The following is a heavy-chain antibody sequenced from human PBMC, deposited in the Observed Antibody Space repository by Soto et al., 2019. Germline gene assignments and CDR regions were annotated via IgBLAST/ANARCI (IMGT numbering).Heavy chain of an antibody. Sequence: SETLSLTCDVSVEPMTGGYYWGWIRQSPGKGLEWIGSIYYGGTTYYNPSLRSRLAISIDTSKNQFSLRLSSVTAADTALYYCARGWYYFDVWGQGSLVTVSS. D-gene: IGHD2-15*01. V-gene: IGHV4-38-2*01. CDR2: IYYGGTT. CDR1: VEPMTGGYY. CDR3: ARGWYYFDV. J-gene: IGHJ4*02.